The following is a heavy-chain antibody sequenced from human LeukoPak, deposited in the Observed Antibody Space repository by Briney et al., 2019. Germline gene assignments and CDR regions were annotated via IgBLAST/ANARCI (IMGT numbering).Heavy chain of an antibody. CDR3: ARDRDLYYDILTGYYTDYYYGMDV. CDR1: GGTFSSYA. CDR2: IIPIFGTA. V-gene: IGHV1-69*13. J-gene: IGHJ6*02. Sequence: SVKVSCKASGGTFSSYAISWVRQAPGQGLEWMGGIIPIFGTANYAQKFQGRVTITADESTSTAYMELSSLRSEDTAVYYCARDRDLYYDILTGYYTDYYYGMDVWGQGTTVTVSS. D-gene: IGHD3-9*01.